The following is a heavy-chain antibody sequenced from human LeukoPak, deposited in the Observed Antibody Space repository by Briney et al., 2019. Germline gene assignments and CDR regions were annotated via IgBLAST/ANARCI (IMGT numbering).Heavy chain of an antibody. CDR2: INHSGST. V-gene: IGHV4-34*01. CDR3: ARSPRATMIVGSGWYFDL. Sequence: SETLSLTCAVYGGSFSGYYWSWIRQPPGKGLEWIGEINHSGSTNYNPSLKSRVTISVDTSKNQFSLKLSSVTAADTAVYYCARSPRATMIVGSGWYFDLWGRGTLVTVSS. D-gene: IGHD3-22*01. CDR1: GGSFSGYY. J-gene: IGHJ2*01.